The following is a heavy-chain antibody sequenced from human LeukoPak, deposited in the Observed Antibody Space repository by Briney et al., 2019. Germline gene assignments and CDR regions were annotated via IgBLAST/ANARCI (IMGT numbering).Heavy chain of an antibody. CDR1: GYTITGYY. V-gene: IGHV1-2*02. D-gene: IGHD4-17*01. CDR2: INPNSGGT. CDR3: ARKEGATVFVYYFDY. Sequence: ASVTVSCKASGYTITGYYMHWVRQAPGQGLEWMGWINPNSGGTNYAQKFQGRVTITRDTSISTAYMELSRLRSDDTAVYYCARKEGATVFVYYFDYWGQGTLVTVSS. J-gene: IGHJ4*02.